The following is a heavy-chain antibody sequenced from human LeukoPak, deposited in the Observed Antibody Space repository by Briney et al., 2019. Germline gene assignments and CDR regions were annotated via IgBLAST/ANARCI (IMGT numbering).Heavy chain of an antibody. CDR1: GFTVSSTY. V-gene: IGHV3-53*01. D-gene: IGHD1-14*01. J-gene: IGHJ4*02. Sequence: PGGSLRLSCAASGFTVSSTYMSWVRQAPGQGLEWVSLIYNSGTTFYADSVQGRFTISRDNSKNTLYLQMNSLRAEDTAIYYCARGVEPLAANTLAYWGQGTLVTVSS. CDR3: ARGVEPLAANTLAY. CDR2: IYNSGTT.